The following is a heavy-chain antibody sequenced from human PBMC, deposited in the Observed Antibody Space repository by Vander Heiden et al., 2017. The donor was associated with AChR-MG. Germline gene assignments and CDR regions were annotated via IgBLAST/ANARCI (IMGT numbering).Heavy chain of an antibody. J-gene: IGHJ4*01. CDR2: ISSSGSTI. V-gene: IGHV3-11*01. CDR3: AKSGYCDWLLPRIDY. Sequence: QVQLVESGGGLVKPGGSLRLSCAAPGFTFSAYYISWIRQAPGKGLEWVSYISSSGSTIYYADSVKGRFTISRDNAKNSLYLQMNSLSAEDTAVYYCAKSGYCDWLLPRIDYWGHGTLVTVSS. CDR1: GFTFSAYY. D-gene: IGHD3-9*01.